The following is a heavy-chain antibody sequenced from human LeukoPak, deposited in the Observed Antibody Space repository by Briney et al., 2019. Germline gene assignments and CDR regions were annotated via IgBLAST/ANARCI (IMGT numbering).Heavy chain of an antibody. D-gene: IGHD5-18*01. CDR3: AKNVDTAMVSNQFDY. Sequence: SETLSLTCAVYGGSFSGYYWSWIRQPPGKGLEWIGEINHSGSTNYNPSLKSRVTISVDTSKNQFSLKLSSVTAADTAVYYCAKNVDTAMVSNQFDYWGQGTLVTVSS. CDR2: INHSGST. V-gene: IGHV4-34*01. CDR1: GGSFSGYY. J-gene: IGHJ4*02.